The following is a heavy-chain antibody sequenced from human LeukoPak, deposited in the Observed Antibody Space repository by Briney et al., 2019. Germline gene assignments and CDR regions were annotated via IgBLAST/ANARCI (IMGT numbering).Heavy chain of an antibody. J-gene: IGHJ4*02. CDR1: GFTFSNYG. CDR2: ISYDGSNT. V-gene: IGHV3-30*03. Sequence: PGRSLRLSCAASGFTFSNYGMHWVRQAPGKGLEWVAVISYDGSNTYYADSVKGRFTISRDNSKNTLSLQMNSLRAEDTAVYYCARGDGYNFFDYWGQGTLVTVSS. CDR3: ARGDGYNFFDY. D-gene: IGHD5-24*01.